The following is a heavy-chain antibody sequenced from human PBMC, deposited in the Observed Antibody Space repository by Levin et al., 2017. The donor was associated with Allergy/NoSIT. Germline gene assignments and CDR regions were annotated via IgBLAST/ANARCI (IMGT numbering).Heavy chain of an antibody. Sequence: SLKISCAASGFTFDDYAMHWVRQAPGKGLEWVSGISWNSGSIGYADSVKGRFTISRDNAKNSLYLQMNSLRAEDTALYYCAKDVVYSSSWNYFDYWGQGTLVTVSS. CDR2: ISWNSGSI. D-gene: IGHD6-13*01. V-gene: IGHV3-9*01. J-gene: IGHJ4*02. CDR1: GFTFDDYA. CDR3: AKDVVYSSSWNYFDY.